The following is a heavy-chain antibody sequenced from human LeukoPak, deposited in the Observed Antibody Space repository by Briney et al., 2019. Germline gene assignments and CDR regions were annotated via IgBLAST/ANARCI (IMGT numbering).Heavy chain of an antibody. Sequence: ASVTVSFKASVYSFTIYYMHWVRQAPGQGLEWMGIINPSGGSTSYAQKFQGRVTMTSDMSTGTVYMELSSLRSEDTAVYYCARDFSKGLDYWGQGTLVTVSS. V-gene: IGHV1-46*01. J-gene: IGHJ4*02. CDR1: VYSFTIYY. CDR2: INPSGGST. CDR3: ARDFSKGLDY.